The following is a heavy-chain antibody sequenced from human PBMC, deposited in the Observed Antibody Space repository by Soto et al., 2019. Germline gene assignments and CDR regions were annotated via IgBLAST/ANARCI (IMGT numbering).Heavy chain of an antibody. CDR1: GDSISSYY. Sequence: SETLSLTCTVSGDSISSYYWNWIRQPPGKGLEWIGYISYTGSTNYNPSLKSRVTLSVDTSQNQSSLKLNSVTPADTAVYYCARGSGWYPVWGQGILVTVSS. D-gene: IGHD6-19*01. CDR3: ARGSGWYPV. V-gene: IGHV4-59*01. J-gene: IGHJ4*02. CDR2: ISYTGST.